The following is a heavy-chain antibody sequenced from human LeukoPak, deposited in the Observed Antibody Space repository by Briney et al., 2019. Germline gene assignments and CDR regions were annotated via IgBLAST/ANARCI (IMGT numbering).Heavy chain of an antibody. CDR1: GGSISSSNYY. J-gene: IGHJ4*02. CDR2: IYYSGST. V-gene: IGHV4-39*01. CDR3: ARLLRSGPDY. D-gene: IGHD3-3*01. Sequence: SETLSLTCTVSGGSISSSNYYWGWIRQPPGKGLEWIGSIYYSGSTYYNPSLKSRVTISVDTSKNQFSLKLSSVTAADTAVYYCARLLRSGPDYWGQGTLVTVSS.